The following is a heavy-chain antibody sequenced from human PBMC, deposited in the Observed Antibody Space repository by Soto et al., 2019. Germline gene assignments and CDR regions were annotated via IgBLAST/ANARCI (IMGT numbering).Heavy chain of an antibody. CDR3: ARASPVICGGDPCYRLDSSFDS. D-gene: IGHD2-21*02. J-gene: IGHJ5*01. Sequence: QVQLVQSGAEVRKPGSSLRVSCKSSGATFSTTGISWVRQAPGQGLEWMGGIIPLFGTPKYARNFQGRDSITADEATKTVYLELNSLGPDDAGVYYCARASPVICGGDPCYRLDSSFDSWGQGSLVLVSS. CDR1: GATFSTTG. V-gene: IGHV1-69*01. CDR2: IIPLFGTP.